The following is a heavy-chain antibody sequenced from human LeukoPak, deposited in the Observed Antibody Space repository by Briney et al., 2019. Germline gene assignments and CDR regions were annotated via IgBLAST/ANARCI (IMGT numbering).Heavy chain of an antibody. CDR1: GLTFSNHG. CDR2: IWYDGSNK. V-gene: IGHV3-33*01. J-gene: IGHJ4*02. CDR3: ARDRANDYFDY. D-gene: IGHD3-10*01. Sequence: GGSLRLSCAASGLTFSNHGMHWVRQAPGKGLEWVAFIWYDGSNKYYADSVKGRFTISRDNSKNTLYLQMNSLRAEDTAVYYSARDRANDYFDYWGQGTLVTVSS.